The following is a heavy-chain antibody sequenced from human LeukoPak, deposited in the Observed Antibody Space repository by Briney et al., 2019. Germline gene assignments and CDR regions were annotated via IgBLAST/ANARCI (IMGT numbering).Heavy chain of an antibody. J-gene: IGHJ6*02. CDR3: ARDTTPAIHYYYYGMDV. D-gene: IGHD1-1*01. CDR2: IYYSGST. Sequence: SETLSLTCTVSGGSISSYYWSWIRQPPGKGLEWIGYIYYSGSTNYNPSLKSRVTISVDTSKNQFSLKLSSVTAANTAVYYCARDTTPAIHYYYYGMDVWGQGTTVTVSS. V-gene: IGHV4-59*01. CDR1: GGSISSYY.